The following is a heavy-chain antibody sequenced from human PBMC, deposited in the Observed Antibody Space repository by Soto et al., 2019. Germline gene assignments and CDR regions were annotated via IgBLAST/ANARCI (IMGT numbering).Heavy chain of an antibody. V-gene: IGHV3-33*01. Sequence: GGSLRLSCAAYGFIFSSYGMHWVRQAPGKGLEWVAIIWHDGSSKDYADSVKGRFTISRDNSNNTLYLQMNSLKTEDTAVYYCTTGTGGHYDFWSGYWGYYYYGMDVWGQGTTVTVSS. CDR3: TTGTGGHYDFWSGYWGYYYYGMDV. CDR1: GFIFSSYG. D-gene: IGHD3-3*01. J-gene: IGHJ6*02. CDR2: IWHDGSSK.